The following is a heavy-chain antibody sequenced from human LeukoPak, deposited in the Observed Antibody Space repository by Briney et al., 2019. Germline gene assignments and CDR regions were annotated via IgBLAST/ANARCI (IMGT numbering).Heavy chain of an antibody. CDR2: ISGGGDST. V-gene: IGHV3-23*01. CDR3: AKDRGPTPLD. Sequence: GGSLRLSCAASGFTFSSYAMSWVRQASGKGLEWVSTISGGGDSTYYADSVKGRFTISRDNSKNTLYLQMNSLRAEDTAVYYCAKDRGPTPLDWGQGTLVTVSS. CDR1: GFTFSSYA. J-gene: IGHJ4*02.